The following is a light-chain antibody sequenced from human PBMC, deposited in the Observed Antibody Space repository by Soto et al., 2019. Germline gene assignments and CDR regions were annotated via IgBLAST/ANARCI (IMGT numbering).Light chain of an antibody. Sequence: QSVLTQPPSASGTPGQRVPISCSGSTSNIGSNTVNWYQQLPGTAPKLLIHSNNQRPSGVPDRFSGSKSGTSASLAISGLQSEDEADYYCAAWDDSQNGPVFGGGTKLTVL. CDR3: AAWDDSQNGPV. CDR1: TSNIGSNT. CDR2: SNN. V-gene: IGLV1-44*01. J-gene: IGLJ2*01.